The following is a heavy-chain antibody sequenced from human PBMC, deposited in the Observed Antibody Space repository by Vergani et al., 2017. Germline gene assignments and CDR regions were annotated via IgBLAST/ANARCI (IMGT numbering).Heavy chain of an antibody. CDR3: ARDSVTIFGVVTL. V-gene: IGHV3-33*01. CDR1: GFTFSSYG. J-gene: IGHJ4*02. CDR2: IWYDGSNK. Sequence: QVQLVESGGGVVQPGRSLRLSCAASGFTFSSYGMHWVRQAPGKGLEWVAVIWYDGSNKYYADSVKGRFTISRDNSKNTLYLQMNSLRAEDTAVYYCARDSVTIFGVVTLWGQGTLVTVSS. D-gene: IGHD3-3*01.